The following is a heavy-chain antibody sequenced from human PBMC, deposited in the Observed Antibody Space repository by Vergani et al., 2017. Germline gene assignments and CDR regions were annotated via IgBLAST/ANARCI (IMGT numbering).Heavy chain of an antibody. Sequence: QVQLVESGGGVVQRGGSLRLSCATSGFTLSNYDMQWIRQGPGKGLEFVAFIQFDGSNQYYADSVKGRFTLSRDFSKNTLYLQMNSLRTDDTATYYCAKHIRGGVIDYWGQGTQVIVSS. J-gene: IGHJ4*02. CDR3: AKHIRGGVIDY. D-gene: IGHD1-26*01. CDR2: IQFDGSNQ. V-gene: IGHV3-30*02. CDR1: GFTLSNYD.